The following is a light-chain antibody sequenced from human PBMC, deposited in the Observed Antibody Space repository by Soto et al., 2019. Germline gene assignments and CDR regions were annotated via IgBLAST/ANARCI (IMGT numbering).Light chain of an antibody. CDR3: QQYNSWPLT. CDR1: QSVSSS. Sequence: EIVLTQSPGTLSLSPGERVTLSCRASQSVSSSSLAWYQHKPGQAPRLVIYDIFTRATGVPTRISGSGSGTEFTLTISSLQSEDFAVYYCQQYNSWPLTFGGGTKVEIK. V-gene: IGKV3D-15*01. CDR2: DIF. J-gene: IGKJ4*01.